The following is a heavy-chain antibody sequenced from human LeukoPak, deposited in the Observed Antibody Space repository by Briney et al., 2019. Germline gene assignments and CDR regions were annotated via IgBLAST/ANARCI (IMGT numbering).Heavy chain of an antibody. Sequence: GGSLRLSCAASGFTFSTYGIHWVRQAPGKGLEWVAFIQYDGSYKFYADSVQGRFSISRDNSKNTLFLQMNSMRAEDTAVYYCAKTSDQLLYSKFDYWGQGTLVTVSS. D-gene: IGHD2-2*02. CDR3: AKTSDQLLYSKFDY. V-gene: IGHV3-30*02. CDR1: GFTFSTYG. CDR2: IQYDGSYK. J-gene: IGHJ4*02.